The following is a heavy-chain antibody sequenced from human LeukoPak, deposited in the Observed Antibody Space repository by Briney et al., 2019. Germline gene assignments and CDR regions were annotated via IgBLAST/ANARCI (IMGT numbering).Heavy chain of an antibody. J-gene: IGHJ6*02. Sequence: PGRSQRLSCAASGFTFSSYGMHWVRQAPGKGLEWVAVIWYDGSNKYYADSVKGRFTISRDNSKNTLYLQMNSLRAEDTAVYYCARDERYCSGGSCYPSDGMDVWGQGTTVTVSS. CDR1: GFTFSSYG. CDR3: ARDERYCSGGSCYPSDGMDV. CDR2: IWYDGSNK. V-gene: IGHV3-33*01. D-gene: IGHD2-15*01.